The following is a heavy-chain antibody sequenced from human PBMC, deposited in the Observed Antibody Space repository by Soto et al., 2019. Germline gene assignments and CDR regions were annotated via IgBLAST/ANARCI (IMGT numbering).Heavy chain of an antibody. V-gene: IGHV1-69*05. J-gene: IGHJ6*02. CDR2: IIPIFGTA. Sequence: ASVKVSCKASGGPFSSYAISWVRQAPGQGLEWMGGIIPIFGTANYAQKFQGRITITTDESTSTAYMELSSLRSEDTAVYYCAGPPEPTRSYYYYGMDVWGQQTTVTVSS. D-gene: IGHD1-1*01. CDR1: GGPFSSYA. CDR3: AGPPEPTRSYYYYGMDV.